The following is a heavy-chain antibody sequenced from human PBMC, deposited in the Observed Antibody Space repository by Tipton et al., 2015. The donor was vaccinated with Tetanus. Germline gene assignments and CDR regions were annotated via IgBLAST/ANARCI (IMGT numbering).Heavy chain of an antibody. J-gene: IGHJ6*02. V-gene: IGHV3-23*01. CDR2: LSSSGGHT. Sequence: SLRLSCSVSGGSLFSGSFYWAWLRQPPGKGLEWVPTLSSSGGHTYSTDSVKGRFTISRDNSKNTLYLQMNILRADDTAVYYCARSSAYCGGDCSAWDFFYYGLEGWGQGTTVTVSS. D-gene: IGHD2-21*02. CDR1: GGSLFSGSFY. CDR3: ARSSAYCGGDCSAWDFFYYGLEG.